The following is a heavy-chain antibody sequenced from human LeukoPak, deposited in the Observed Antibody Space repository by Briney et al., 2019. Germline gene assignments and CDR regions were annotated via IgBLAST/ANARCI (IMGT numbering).Heavy chain of an antibody. D-gene: IGHD6-13*01. CDR2: INNDESHT. CDR1: GFTFSSYW. Sequence: GGSLRLSCAASGFTFSSYWMHWVRQAPGKGLVWVSRINNDESHTTYADSVKGRFTISRDNAKNTLYLQMNSLRVEDTAVYYCARDQSSSWYVAWFDPWGQGTLVTVSS. CDR3: ARDQSSSWYVAWFDP. J-gene: IGHJ5*02. V-gene: IGHV3-74*01.